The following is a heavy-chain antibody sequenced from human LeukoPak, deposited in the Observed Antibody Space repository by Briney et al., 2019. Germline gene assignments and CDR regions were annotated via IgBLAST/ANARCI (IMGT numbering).Heavy chain of an antibody. Sequence: GSLRLSCAASGFTVSSNYMSWIRQPPGKGLEWIGSLSSSGSTFYNPSLRSRATLSLDTSKNEFSLMLSFVTAADTAVYYCARDGDISGLVGDLYFDSWGQGALVTVSS. J-gene: IGHJ4*02. CDR2: LSSSGST. V-gene: IGHV4-39*07. CDR1: GFTVSSNY. D-gene: IGHD3-22*01. CDR3: ARDGDISGLVGDLYFDS.